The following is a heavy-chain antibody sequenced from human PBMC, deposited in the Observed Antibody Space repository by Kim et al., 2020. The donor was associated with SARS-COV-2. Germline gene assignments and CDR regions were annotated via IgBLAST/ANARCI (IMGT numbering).Heavy chain of an antibody. V-gene: IGHV3-48*03. CDR2: ISSSGSTI. CDR3: ARAGGSGSYTDYYYGMDV. J-gene: IGHJ6*02. CDR1: GFTFSSYE. D-gene: IGHD3-10*01. Sequence: GGSLRLSCAASGFTFSSYEMNWVRQAPGKGLEWVSYISSSGSTIYYADSVKGRFTISRDNAKNSLYLQMNSLRAEDTAVYYCARAGGSGSYTDYYYGMDVWGQGTTVTVSS.